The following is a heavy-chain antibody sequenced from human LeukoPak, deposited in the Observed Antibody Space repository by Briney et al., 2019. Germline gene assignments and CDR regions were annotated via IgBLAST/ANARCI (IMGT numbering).Heavy chain of an antibody. V-gene: IGHV3-53*05. CDR2: IYSGGST. CDR1: GFTVSSNY. J-gene: IGHJ4*02. Sequence: GGSLRLSCAASGFTVSSNYMSWVRQAPGKGLEWVSVIYSGGSTYYADFVKGRFTISRDNSTNPLYLQMNSMRAEDTAVYYCARDPRLRYFVWLFLLNSFDYWGQGTLVTVSS. D-gene: IGHD3-9*01. CDR3: ARDPRLRYFVWLFLLNSFDY.